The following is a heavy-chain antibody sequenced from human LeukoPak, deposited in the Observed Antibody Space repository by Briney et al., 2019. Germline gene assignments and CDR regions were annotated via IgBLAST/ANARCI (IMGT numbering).Heavy chain of an antibody. J-gene: IGHJ4*02. CDR3: ASGAQTGAFDY. CDR2: IYYSGST. Sequence: SETLSLTCTVSGGSISSSSYYWGWIRQPPGKGLEWIGSIYYSGSTYYNPSLKSRVTISVDTSKNQFSLKLSSVTAADTAVYHCASGAQTGAFDYWGQGTLVTVSS. V-gene: IGHV4-39*01. D-gene: IGHD1-26*01. CDR1: GGSISSSSYY.